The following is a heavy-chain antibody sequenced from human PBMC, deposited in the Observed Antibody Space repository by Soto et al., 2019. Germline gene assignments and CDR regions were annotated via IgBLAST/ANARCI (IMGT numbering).Heavy chain of an antibody. CDR1: ESTVSRDW. Sequence: EVHLVESGGGLVQTGGSLRLSCAIFESTVSRDWMNWVRQAPGKGLEWVAHINQDGSEKYYVDSVKGRFTISRDNDKKSLYLQMNSRRPAETAMYYCSGGVGDAFWGQGTLVTVSS. V-gene: IGHV3-7*04. CDR2: INQDGSEK. CDR3: SGGVGDAF. D-gene: IGHD1-26*01. J-gene: IGHJ4*02.